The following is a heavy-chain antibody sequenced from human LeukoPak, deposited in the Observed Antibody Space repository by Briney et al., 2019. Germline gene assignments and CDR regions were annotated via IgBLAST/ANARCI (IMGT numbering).Heavy chain of an antibody. Sequence: GGSLRLSCAASGFTFSSYAMSWVRQAPGKGLEWVSAISGSGGSTNYADSVKGRFTISRDNAKNSLYLQMNSLRAEDTAVYYCARGSLAARLVSYFDYWGQGTLVTVSS. J-gene: IGHJ4*02. CDR1: GFTFSSYA. D-gene: IGHD6-6*01. CDR2: ISGSGGST. V-gene: IGHV3-23*01. CDR3: ARGSLAARLVSYFDY.